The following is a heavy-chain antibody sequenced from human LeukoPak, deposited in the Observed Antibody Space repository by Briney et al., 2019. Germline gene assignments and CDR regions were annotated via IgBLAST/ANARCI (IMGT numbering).Heavy chain of an antibody. CDR1: GGTFSSYD. CDR3: ARAPPYCSGGSCIRFDP. D-gene: IGHD2-15*01. CDR2: IIPILGIA. V-gene: IGHV1-69*10. J-gene: IGHJ5*02. Sequence: ASVTVSCTASGGTFSSYDMSWVRQAPGQGLEWMGGIIPILGIATSAQKFQGRLTIPAHNSTITAYMELSSLRSEDTAVYYCARAPPYCSGGSCIRFDPWGQGTLVTVSS.